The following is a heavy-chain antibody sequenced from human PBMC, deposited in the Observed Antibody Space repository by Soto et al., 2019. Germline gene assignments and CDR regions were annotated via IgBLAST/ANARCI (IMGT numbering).Heavy chain of an antibody. V-gene: IGHV3-21*01. D-gene: IGHD1-26*01. CDR1: GFTFSSYS. CDR2: ISSSSSYI. CDR3: AGDGLVGATEYFAL. J-gene: IGHJ2*01. Sequence: EVQLVESGGGLVKPGGSLRLSCAASGFTFSSYSMNWVRQAPGKGLEWVSSISSSSSYIYYADSVKGRFTTSKDNAKNSLYLQMKSLRAEDTAVYYCAGDGLVGATEYFALWGRGTLVTFSS.